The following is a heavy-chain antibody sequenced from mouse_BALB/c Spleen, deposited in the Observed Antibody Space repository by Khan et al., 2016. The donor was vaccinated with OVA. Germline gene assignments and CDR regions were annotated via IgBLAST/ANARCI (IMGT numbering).Heavy chain of an antibody. J-gene: IGHJ1*01. CDR3: ARVYYRYDEGYWYFDV. V-gene: IGHV5-6-3*01. D-gene: IGHD2-14*01. CDR2: INSNGGTS. Sequence: EVELVESGGGLVQPGGSLKLSCAASGFTFSGYGMSWVRQTPDKRLELVATINSNGGTSYYPDSVKGRFTMSRDTAKNTLHLQMSSLKSEDTAMYHCARVYYRYDEGYWYFDVWGAGTTVTVSS. CDR1: GFTFSGYG.